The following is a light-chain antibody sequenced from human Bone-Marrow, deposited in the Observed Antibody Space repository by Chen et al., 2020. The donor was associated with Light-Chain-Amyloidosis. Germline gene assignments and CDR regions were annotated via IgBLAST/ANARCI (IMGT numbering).Light chain of an antibody. CDR2: RDT. V-gene: IGLV3-25*03. J-gene: IGLJ2*01. Sequence: SYELTQPTSVSVYPGQPARITCSGDDLPTKYAYWYQQKPGQAPVLVIHRDTERPSGISERFSGSSSGTTATLTISGVQAEDEADYHCQSADSSGTYEVIFGGGTKLTVL. CDR1: DLPTKY. CDR3: QSADSSGTYEVI.